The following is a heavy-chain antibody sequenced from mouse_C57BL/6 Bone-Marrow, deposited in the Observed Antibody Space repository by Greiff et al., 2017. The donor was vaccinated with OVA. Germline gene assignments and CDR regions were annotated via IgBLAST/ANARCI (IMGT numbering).Heavy chain of an antibody. V-gene: IGHV1-7*01. J-gene: IGHJ2*01. CDR2: INPSSGYT. CDR1: GYTFTSYW. Sequence: VQLVESGAELAKPGASVKLSCKASGYTFTSYWMHWVKQRPGQGLEWIGYINPSSGYTKYNQKFKDKATLTADKSSSTAYMQLSSLTYEDSAVDYCANLWLRRRGFDYWGQGTTLTVSS. CDR3: ANLWLRRRGFDY. D-gene: IGHD2-2*01.